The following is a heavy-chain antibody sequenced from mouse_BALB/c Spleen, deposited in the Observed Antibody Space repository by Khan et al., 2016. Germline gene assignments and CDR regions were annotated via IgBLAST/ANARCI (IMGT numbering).Heavy chain of an antibody. V-gene: IGHV5-17*02. CDR2: ISSGSSTI. CDR1: GFSFSSSG. J-gene: IGHJ3*01. D-gene: IGHD1-1*01. Sequence: EVELVESGGGLVQPGGSRKLSCAASGFSFSSSGMHWVRQTPEKGLEWVAYISSGSSTIYYADTVKGRFTISRDNPNNTLFLQMTSLRSEDTAMYYCARSIYYHFTYWGQGTLVTVSA. CDR3: ARSIYYHFTY.